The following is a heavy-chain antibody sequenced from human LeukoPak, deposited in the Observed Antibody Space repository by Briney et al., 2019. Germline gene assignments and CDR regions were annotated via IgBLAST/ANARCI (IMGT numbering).Heavy chain of an antibody. CDR1: GFTFSSYS. J-gene: IGHJ3*01. D-gene: IGHD3-16*01. CDR2: IDHSGST. CDR3: ARQETVMLQGRFAFDL. V-gene: IGHV4-34*01. Sequence: GSLRLSCAASGFTFSSYSMNWVRQLPGKGLEWIGEIDHSGSTNYNPSLKSRVTISVDPSKNQFSLKLNSVTAADTAVYYCARQETVMLQGRFAFDLWGQGTTVTVSS.